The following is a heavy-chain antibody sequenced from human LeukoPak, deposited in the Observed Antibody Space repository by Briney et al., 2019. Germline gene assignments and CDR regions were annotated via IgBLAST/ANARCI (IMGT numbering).Heavy chain of an antibody. CDR1: GYIFSDYY. V-gene: IGHV1-69-2*01. CDR2: VDPEDGET. D-gene: IGHD3-3*01. J-gene: IGHJ4*02. Sequence: ASVKLPRKVSGYIFSDYYIHWVQQAPGKGLEWMGLVDPEDGETIYAEEFQARVTITADTSRDIAYMELSSLRFDDTAVYYCATLGGRAGLRFLESPGASHYWGQGTLVTVSS. CDR3: ATLGGRAGLRFLESPGASHY.